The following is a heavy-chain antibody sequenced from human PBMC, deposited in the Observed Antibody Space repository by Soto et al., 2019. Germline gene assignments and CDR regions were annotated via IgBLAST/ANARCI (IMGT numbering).Heavy chain of an antibody. D-gene: IGHD3-10*01. CDR2: MYSGGST. Sequence: EVQLVESGGGLVQPGGSLRLSCAASGLTVSSNYMSWVRQAPGKGLEWVSVMYSGGSTYYADSVKGRFTISRDNSKNTLYLQMNSLRAEDTAVYYCARDFYYYGSGTMGGYFDYWGQGTLVTVSS. CDR3: ARDFYYYGSGTMGGYFDY. J-gene: IGHJ4*02. CDR1: GLTVSSNY. V-gene: IGHV3-66*01.